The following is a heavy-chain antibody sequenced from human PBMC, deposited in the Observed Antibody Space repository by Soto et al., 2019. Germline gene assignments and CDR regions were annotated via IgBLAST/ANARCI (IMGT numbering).Heavy chain of an antibody. CDR3: ARGESTSWYWFDP. J-gene: IGHJ5*02. V-gene: IGHV4-34*01. CDR1: GGSFSGYY. D-gene: IGHD6-13*01. CDR2: ISHSGST. Sequence: SETLSLTCAVYGGSFSGYYWNWIRQPPGKGLEWIGEISHSGSTNYNPSLKSRVTISLDTSKKQFSLKLNSVTAADTAVYSCARGESTSWYWFDPWGQGTLVTVSS.